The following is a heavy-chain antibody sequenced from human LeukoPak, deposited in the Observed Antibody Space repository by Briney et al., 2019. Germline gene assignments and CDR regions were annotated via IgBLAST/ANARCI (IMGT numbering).Heavy chain of an antibody. J-gene: IGHJ5*02. V-gene: IGHV3-21*01. CDR2: ISSSSSYI. CDR3: AREVPKDSSSWYLGGNWFDP. Sequence: GGSLRLSCAASGFTFSSYSMTWVRQAPGKGLEWVSSISSSSSYIYYADSVKGRFTISRDNAKNSLYLQMNSLRAEDTAVYYCAREVPKDSSSWYLGGNWFDPWGQGTLVTVSS. D-gene: IGHD6-13*01. CDR1: GFTFSSYS.